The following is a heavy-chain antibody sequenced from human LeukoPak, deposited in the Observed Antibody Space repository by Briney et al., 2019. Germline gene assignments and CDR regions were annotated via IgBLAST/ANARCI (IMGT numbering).Heavy chain of an antibody. V-gene: IGHV1-2*02. CDR1: GYTFTGFH. J-gene: IGHJ4*02. CDR2: INANSGGT. D-gene: IGHD5-24*01. Sequence: ASVKVSCKASGYTFTGFHMHWVRQAPGQGLEWMGWINANSGGTSYAQKFQGRVTVTRDTSISTAYMELTRLTSDDTAAYYCARDPIDGYYYFDYRGQGTLVTASS. CDR3: ARDPIDGYYYFDY.